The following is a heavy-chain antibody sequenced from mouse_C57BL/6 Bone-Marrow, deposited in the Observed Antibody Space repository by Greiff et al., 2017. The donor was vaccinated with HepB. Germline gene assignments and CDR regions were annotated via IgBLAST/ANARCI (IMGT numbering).Heavy chain of an antibody. CDR1: GYTFTSYW. CDR2: IHPNSGST. V-gene: IGHV1-64*01. CDR3: ARGYGSTL. Sequence: VKLQESGAELVKPGASVKLSCKASGYTFTSYWMHWVKQRPGQGLEWIGMIHPNSGSTNYNEKFKSKATLTVDKSSSTAYMQLSSLTSEDSAVYYCARGYGSTLWGQGTTRTVSS. D-gene: IGHD1-1*01. J-gene: IGHJ2*01.